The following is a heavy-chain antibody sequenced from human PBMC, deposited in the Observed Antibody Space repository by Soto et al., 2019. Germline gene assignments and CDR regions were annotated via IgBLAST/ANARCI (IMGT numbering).Heavy chain of an antibody. Sequence: PGGSLRLSCAASGFTFSYYYMSWIRQSPGKGLEWVSYISSSSSYTNYADSVKGRFTISRDNAKKSLYLDMSSLRAEDTAVYYCARDLAYCGGDCYPGYFDYWGQGILVTVSS. D-gene: IGHD2-21*02. J-gene: IGHJ4*02. V-gene: IGHV3-11*06. CDR2: ISSSSSYT. CDR3: ARDLAYCGGDCYPGYFDY. CDR1: GFTFSYYY.